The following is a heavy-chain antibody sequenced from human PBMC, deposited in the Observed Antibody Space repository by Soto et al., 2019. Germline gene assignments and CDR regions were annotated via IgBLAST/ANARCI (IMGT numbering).Heavy chain of an antibody. V-gene: IGHV3-53*01. J-gene: IGHJ4*02. CDR2: IYSVGST. CDR3: ARYYSVVRGPPGSSHY. D-gene: IGHD3-10*02. CDR1: GFSFSNNY. Sequence: GGSLRLSCAASGFSFSNNYMSWVRQAPGRGLEWVSLIYSVGSTYYADSVKGRFSISRDRSRNKLYLQMNSLKAEDTAVYYCARYYSVVRGPPGSSHYWGPGPLVT.